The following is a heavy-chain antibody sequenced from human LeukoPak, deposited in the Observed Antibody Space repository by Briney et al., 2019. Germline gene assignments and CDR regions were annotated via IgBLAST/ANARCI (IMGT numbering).Heavy chain of an antibody. CDR3: ARAHREANYYDSSGYYLKTYYFDY. D-gene: IGHD3-22*01. J-gene: IGHJ4*02. CDR2: ISSSSSYK. Sequence: PGGSLRLSCAASGFTFSSYSMNWVRQAPGKGLEWVSTISSSSSYKYYADSVKGRFTISRDNAKNSLYLQMNSLRAEDTAVYYCARAHREANYYDSSGYYLKTYYFDYWGQGTLVTVSS. V-gene: IGHV3-21*01. CDR1: GFTFSSYS.